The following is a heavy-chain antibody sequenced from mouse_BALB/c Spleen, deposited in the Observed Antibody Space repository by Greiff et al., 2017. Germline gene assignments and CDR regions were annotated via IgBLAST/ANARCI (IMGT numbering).Heavy chain of an antibody. CDR2: ISYDGSN. V-gene: IGHV3-6*02. CDR1: GYSITSGYY. CDR3: ARGDLGAMDY. Sequence: DVKLVESGPGLVKPSQSLSLTCSVTGYSITSGYYWNWIRQFPGNKLEWMGYISYDGSNNYNPSLKNRISITRDTSKNQFFLKLNSVTTEDTATYYCARGDLGAMDYWGQGTSVTVSS. J-gene: IGHJ4*01.